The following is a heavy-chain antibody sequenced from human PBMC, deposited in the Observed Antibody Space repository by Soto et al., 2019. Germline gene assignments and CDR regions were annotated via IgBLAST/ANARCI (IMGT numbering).Heavy chain of an antibody. Sequence: GASVKVSCKASGYTFTGYYMHWARQAPGQGLEWMGWINPNSGGTNYAQKFQGRVTMTRDTSISTAYMELSRLRSDDTAVYYCASGGKDYGDPALFDYWGQGTLVTVSS. V-gene: IGHV1-2*02. CDR1: GYTFTGYY. CDR3: ASGGKDYGDPALFDY. CDR2: INPNSGGT. D-gene: IGHD4-17*01. J-gene: IGHJ4*02.